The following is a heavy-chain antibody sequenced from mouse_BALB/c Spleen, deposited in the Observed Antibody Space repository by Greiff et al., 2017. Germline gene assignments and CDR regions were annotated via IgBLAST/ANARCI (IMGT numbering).Heavy chain of an antibody. J-gene: IGHJ3*01. CDR3: ASLYPFAY. D-gene: IGHD2-1*01. Sequence: QVQLKQSGPGLVQPSQSLSITCTVSGFSLTSYGVHWVRQSPGKGLEWLGVIWSGGSTDYNAAFISRLSISKDNSKSQVFFKMNSLQADDTAIYYCASLYPFAYWGQGTLVTVSA. CDR1: GFSLTSYG. CDR2: IWSGGST. V-gene: IGHV2-4-1*01.